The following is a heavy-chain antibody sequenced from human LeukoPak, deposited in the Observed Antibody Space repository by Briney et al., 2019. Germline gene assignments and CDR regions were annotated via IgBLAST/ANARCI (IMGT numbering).Heavy chain of an antibody. CDR2: IKQDGSEK. CDR1: GFTFSSYW. J-gene: IGHJ4*02. Sequence: GGSPRLSCAASGFTFSSYWMSWVRQAPGKGLEWVANIKQDGSEKYYVDSVKGRFTISRDNAKNSLYLQMNSLRAEDTAVYYCARDPLTGYPYFDYWGQGTLVTVSS. CDR3: ARDPLTGYPYFDY. V-gene: IGHV3-7*03. D-gene: IGHD3-9*01.